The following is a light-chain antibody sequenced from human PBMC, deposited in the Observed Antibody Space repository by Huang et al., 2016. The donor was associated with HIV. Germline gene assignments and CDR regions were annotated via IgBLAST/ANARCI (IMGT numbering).Light chain of an antibody. V-gene: IGKV1-NL1*01. CDR3: QQYYNTPYT. CDR1: QGITKS. Sequence: DIQMTQSPSSLSASVGDRVTITCRASQGITKSVVWYQQKPGKAPKLLLFATSRLERGVPSRFSGSGSETDFTLTISSLQPEDFATYYCQQYYNTPYTFGQGTKLEIK. CDR2: ATS. J-gene: IGKJ2*01.